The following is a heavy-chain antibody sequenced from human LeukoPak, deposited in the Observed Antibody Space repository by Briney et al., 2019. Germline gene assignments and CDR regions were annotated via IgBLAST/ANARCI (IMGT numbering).Heavy chain of an antibody. Sequence: GGSLRLSCAASGFTFSSYWMSWVRQAPGKGLEWVANIKQDGSEKYYVDSVKGRFTISRDNAKSSLYLQMNSLRAEDTAVYYCARGGSGWYPNDAFDIWGQGTMVTVSS. J-gene: IGHJ3*02. CDR1: GFTFSSYW. D-gene: IGHD6-19*01. V-gene: IGHV3-7*01. CDR3: ARGGSGWYPNDAFDI. CDR2: IKQDGSEK.